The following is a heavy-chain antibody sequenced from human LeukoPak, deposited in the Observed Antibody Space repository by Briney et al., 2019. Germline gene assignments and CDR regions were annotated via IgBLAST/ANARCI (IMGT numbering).Heavy chain of an antibody. CDR3: AKVQVYSNYGTLDY. CDR1: GFTFSGYA. V-gene: IGHV3-23*01. Sequence: PGGSLRLSCAASGFTFSGYAMSWVRQAPGKGLEWVSAISGSGGSTYYADSVKGRFTISRDNSKNTLYLQMNSLRAEDTAVYYCAKVQVYSNYGTLDYWGQGTLVTVSS. J-gene: IGHJ4*02. D-gene: IGHD4-11*01. CDR2: ISGSGGST.